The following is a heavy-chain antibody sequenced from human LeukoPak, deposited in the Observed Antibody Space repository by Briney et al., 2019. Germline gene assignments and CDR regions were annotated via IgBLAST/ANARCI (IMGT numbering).Heavy chain of an antibody. CDR1: GGTFSSYA. CDR3: ARDLVEGAAAVFDY. D-gene: IGHD6-13*01. Sequence: GASVTVSCKASGGTFSSYAISWVRQAPGQGLEWMGRIIPILGIANYAQKFQGRVTITADKSTSTAYMELSSLRSEDTAVYYCARDLVEGAAAVFDYWGQGTLVTVSS. V-gene: IGHV1-69*04. J-gene: IGHJ4*02. CDR2: IIPILGIA.